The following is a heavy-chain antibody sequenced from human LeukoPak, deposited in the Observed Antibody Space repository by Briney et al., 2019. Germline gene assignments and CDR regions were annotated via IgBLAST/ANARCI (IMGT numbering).Heavy chain of an antibody. Sequence: SETLSLTCAVYGGSFSGYYWSWIRQPPGKGLEWIGEINHSGSTNYNPSLKSRVTISVDTSKNQFSLKLSSVTAADTAVYYCARGRWNCGGGSCYSRYFDYWGQGTLVTESS. J-gene: IGHJ4*02. CDR1: GGSFSGYY. V-gene: IGHV4-34*01. CDR2: INHSGST. D-gene: IGHD2-15*01. CDR3: ARGRWNCGGGSCYSRYFDY.